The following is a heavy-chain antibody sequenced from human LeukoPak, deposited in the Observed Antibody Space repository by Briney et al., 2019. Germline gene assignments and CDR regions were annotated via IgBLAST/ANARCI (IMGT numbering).Heavy chain of an antibody. D-gene: IGHD2-2*01. CDR2: INPNSGGT. J-gene: IGHJ5*02. V-gene: IGHV1-2*02. CDR1: GYTFTGYY. Sequence: ASVKVSCKASGYTFTGYYMHWVRQAPGQGLEWMGWINPNSGGTNYAQKFQGRVTMTRDTSISTAYMELSKLRSDDTAVYYCARGIVVVPAGGWFDPWGQGTLVTVSS. CDR3: ARGIVVVPAGGWFDP.